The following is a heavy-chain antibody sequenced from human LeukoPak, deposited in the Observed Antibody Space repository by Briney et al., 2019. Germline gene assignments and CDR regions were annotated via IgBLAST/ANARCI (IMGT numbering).Heavy chain of an antibody. Sequence: GGSLRLSCAASGFTFSDYYMSWIRQAPGEGLEWVSYISSSGSTIYYADSVKGRFTISRDNAKNSLYLQMNSLRAEDTAVYYCASPRYSGSYRIDYWGQGTLVTVSS. D-gene: IGHD1-26*01. CDR2: ISSSGSTI. CDR1: GFTFSDYY. J-gene: IGHJ4*02. V-gene: IGHV3-11*01. CDR3: ASPRYSGSYRIDY.